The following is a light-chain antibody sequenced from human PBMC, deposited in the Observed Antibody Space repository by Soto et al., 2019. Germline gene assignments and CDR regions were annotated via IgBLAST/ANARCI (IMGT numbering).Light chain of an antibody. CDR2: AAS. V-gene: IGKV1-39*01. Sequence: DIPMTQSPSSLSESVGDRVTITCLASQSISSYLHWYQQKPGKAPRLLIYAASSLQSGVPSRFSGSGSGTDFTLSISSLQPEDFATYYCQQSYRTPLTFGGGTKVEIK. CDR1: QSISSY. CDR3: QQSYRTPLT. J-gene: IGKJ4*01.